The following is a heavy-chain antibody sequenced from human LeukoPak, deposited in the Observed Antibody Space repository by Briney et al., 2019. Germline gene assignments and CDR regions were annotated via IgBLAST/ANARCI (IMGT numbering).Heavy chain of an antibody. CDR3: ARILYGSGVYDYHSFTDV. Sequence: SETLSLTCAVSGVSISGSHWRGWVRDPPQERLGWIWGIYHSGSTNARPPLKSRVTISVDKSKNQFFWKLSPWTAADTAAYYCARILYGSGVYDYHSFTDVWSKGATVTVSS. D-gene: IGHD3-10*01. CDR1: GVSISGSHW. CDR2: IYHSGST. J-gene: IGHJ6*03. V-gene: IGHV4-4*02.